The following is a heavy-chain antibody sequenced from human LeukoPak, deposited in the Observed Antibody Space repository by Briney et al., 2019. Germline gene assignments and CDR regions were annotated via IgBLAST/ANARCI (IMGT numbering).Heavy chain of an antibody. J-gene: IGHJ4*02. Sequence: PGGSLRLSCAASEFTFTTYWMSWVRQAPGKGLEWVAVISYDGSNKYYADSVKGRFTISRDNSKNTLYLQMNSLRAEDTAVYYCARDRAYGDYGFDYWGQGTLVTVSS. CDR2: ISYDGSNK. V-gene: IGHV3-30*03. CDR3: ARDRAYGDYGFDY. CDR1: EFTFTTYW. D-gene: IGHD4-17*01.